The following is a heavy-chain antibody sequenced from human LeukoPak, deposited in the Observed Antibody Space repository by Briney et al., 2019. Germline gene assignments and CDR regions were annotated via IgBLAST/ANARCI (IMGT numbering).Heavy chain of an antibody. D-gene: IGHD5-18*01. J-gene: IGHJ6*03. CDR2: ISPAGGTT. V-gene: IGHV3-23*01. CDR3: AKDPEHVDTAMVPPLPYYYMDV. Sequence: PGGSLRLSCAVSGFTFSSEAMGWVRQLPGGGLEWVSTISPAGGTTYYAESMKGRFTISRDNSKSTLYLQMNSLRAEDTAVYYCAKDPEHVDTAMVPPLPYYYMDVWGKGTTVTVSS. CDR1: GFTFSSEA.